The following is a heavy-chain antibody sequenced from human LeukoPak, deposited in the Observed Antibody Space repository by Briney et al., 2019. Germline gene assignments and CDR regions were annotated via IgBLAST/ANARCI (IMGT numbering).Heavy chain of an antibody. V-gene: IGHV3-30*02. CDR2: IHHDGSNK. CDR3: ARDYGGSSPFDY. D-gene: IGHD4-23*01. CDR1: GFTFSSYG. Sequence: GGSLRLPCPPSGFTFSSYGMHWVRMAPGTGLDWAAFIHHDGSNKYYADSVRGRFTISRDNSKNTLYLQMNSLRAEDTAVYYCARDYGGSSPFDYWGQGTLVTVSS. J-gene: IGHJ4*02.